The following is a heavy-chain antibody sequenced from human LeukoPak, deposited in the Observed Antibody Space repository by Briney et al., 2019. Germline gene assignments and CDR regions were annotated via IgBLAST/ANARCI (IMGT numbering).Heavy chain of an antibody. CDR2: ISSSSSTI. CDR3: ARTGVTAFDADDY. Sequence: PGGSLRLSCAASGFTFSSYSMNWVRQAPGKGLEWVSYISSSSSTIYYADSVKGRFTISRDNAKNSLYLQMNSLRAEDTAVYYCARTGVTAFDADDYWGQGTLVTVSS. D-gene: IGHD2-21*02. J-gene: IGHJ4*02. V-gene: IGHV3-48*01. CDR1: GFTFSSYS.